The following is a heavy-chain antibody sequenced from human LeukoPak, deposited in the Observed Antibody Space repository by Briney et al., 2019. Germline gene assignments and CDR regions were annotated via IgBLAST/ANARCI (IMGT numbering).Heavy chain of an antibody. Sequence: PGGSLRISCAASGFTFSNAWMSWVRQAPGKGLEWVGRIKSKTDGGTADYAAPVKGRFTISRDDSKNTLYLEMYSLKTEDTAMYYCLYFWSGSSLVHYWGRGTLVTVSS. D-gene: IGHD3-3*01. V-gene: IGHV3-15*01. CDR3: LYFWSGSSLVHY. J-gene: IGHJ4*02. CDR2: IKSKTDGGTA. CDR1: GFTFSNAW.